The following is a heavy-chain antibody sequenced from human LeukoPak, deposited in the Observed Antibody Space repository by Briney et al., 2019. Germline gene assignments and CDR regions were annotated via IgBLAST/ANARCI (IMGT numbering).Heavy chain of an antibody. CDR1: GGSFSGYY. CDR2: INHSGST. Sequence: SGTLSLTCAVYGGSFSGYYWSWIRQPPGKGLEWIGEINHSGSTNYNPSLKSRVTISVDTSKNQFSLKLSSVTAADTAVYYCARDGFWSGYSDYYYYMDVWGKGTTVTVSS. V-gene: IGHV4-34*01. J-gene: IGHJ6*03. CDR3: ARDGFWSGYSDYYYYMDV. D-gene: IGHD3-3*01.